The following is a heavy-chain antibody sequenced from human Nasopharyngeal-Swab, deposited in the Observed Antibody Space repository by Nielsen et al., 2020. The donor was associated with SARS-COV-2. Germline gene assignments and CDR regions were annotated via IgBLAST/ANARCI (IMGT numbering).Heavy chain of an antibody. D-gene: IGHD4-17*01. V-gene: IGHV3-21*01. Sequence: GGSLRLSCAASGFTFSSYSMNWVRQAPGKGLEWVSSISSSSSYIYYADSVKGRFTISRDNAKNSLYLQMNSLRAEDTAVYYCARDRAVTTRLVDYWGQGTLVTVSS. CDR2: ISSSSSYI. CDR3: ARDRAVTTRLVDY. CDR1: GFTFSSYS. J-gene: IGHJ4*02.